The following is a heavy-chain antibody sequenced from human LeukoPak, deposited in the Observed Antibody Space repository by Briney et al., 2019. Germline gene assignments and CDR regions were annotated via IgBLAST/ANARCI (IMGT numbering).Heavy chain of an antibody. D-gene: IGHD6-13*01. V-gene: IGHV3-9*01. CDR1: GFTFEDYG. CDR3: AKGSTLSYSSTWCDY. J-gene: IGHJ4*02. Sequence: GGPLRLSCSASGFTFEDYGMHWSRQAPGKGLDGGSSIILSSGTTAYADSVKGRFTISRNNAKNSMYLQMKSLRAEETALYYCAKGSTLSYSSTWCDYWGQGTLVTVSS. CDR2: IILSSGTT.